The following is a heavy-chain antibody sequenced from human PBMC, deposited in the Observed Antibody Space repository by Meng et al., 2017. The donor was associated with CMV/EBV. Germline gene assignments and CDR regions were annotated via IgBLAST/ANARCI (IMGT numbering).Heavy chain of an antibody. CDR1: GFTVSSNY. CDR2: IYSGGST. Sequence: ETLSLTCAASGFTVSSNYMSWVRQAPGKGLEWVSVIYSGGSTYYADSVKGRFTISRDNYKNTLYLQMNSLRAEDTAVYYCARRGVTTKEFDYWGLGTLVTVSS. J-gene: IGHJ4*02. D-gene: IGHD4-17*01. CDR3: ARRGVTTKEFDY. V-gene: IGHV3-53*01.